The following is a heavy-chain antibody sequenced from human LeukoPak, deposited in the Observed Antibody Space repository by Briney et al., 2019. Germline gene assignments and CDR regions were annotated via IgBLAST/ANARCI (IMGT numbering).Heavy chain of an antibody. CDR1: GYTFTNYW. CDR2: IYPGDSDT. CDR3: ARGGCGRSRCNYGLDV. Sequence: GESLKISCKGSGYTFTNYWIGWVRQMPGKGLEWMGIIYPGDSDTRYSPSFQGQVTISADKSISTAYLQWSSLKASDTAMYYCARGGCGRSRCNYGLDVWGHGTTVTVSS. D-gene: IGHD2-21*01. J-gene: IGHJ6*02. V-gene: IGHV5-51*01.